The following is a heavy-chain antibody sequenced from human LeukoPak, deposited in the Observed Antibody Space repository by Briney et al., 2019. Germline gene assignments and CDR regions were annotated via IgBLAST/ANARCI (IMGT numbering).Heavy chain of an antibody. Sequence: GGSLRLSCAASGFTFSGSAMHWVRQASGKGLEWVGRIRSKANSYATAYAASVKGRFTISRDDSKNTAYLKITSLKPKDTAVYYCTSLLRCFGRNRFDPWGQGTLVTVSS. CDR3: TSLLRCFGRNRFDP. V-gene: IGHV3-73*01. CDR1: GFTFSGSA. CDR2: IRSKANSYAT. J-gene: IGHJ5*01. D-gene: IGHD3-9*01.